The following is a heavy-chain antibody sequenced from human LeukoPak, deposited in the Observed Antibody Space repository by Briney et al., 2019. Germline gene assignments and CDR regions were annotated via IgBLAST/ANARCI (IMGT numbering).Heavy chain of an antibody. CDR3: ARGPGYDSSGYYSGDY. CDR1: GGSFSGYY. V-gene: IGHV4-34*01. D-gene: IGHD3-22*01. CDR2: INHSGST. Sequence: SETLSLTCAVYGGSFSGYYWSWIRQPPGKGLGWIGEINHSGSTNYNPSLKSRVTISVDTSKNRFSLKLSSVTAADTAVYYCARGPGYDSSGYYSGDYWGQGTLVTVSS. J-gene: IGHJ4*02.